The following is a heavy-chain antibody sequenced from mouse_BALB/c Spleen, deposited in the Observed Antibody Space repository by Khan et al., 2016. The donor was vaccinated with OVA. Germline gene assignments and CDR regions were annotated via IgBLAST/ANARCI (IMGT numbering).Heavy chain of an antibody. V-gene: IGHV7-3*02. Sequence: EVELVESGGGLVQPGGSLRLSCATSGFTFTDYYMNWVRQPPGKALEWLGFIRKKASGYTTEYSPSVKGRFTISRDNSQSILYLQMNTRRAEDSATYYGARVDYGYGFAYWGQGTLVTVSA. CDR2: IRKKASGYTT. D-gene: IGHD1-2*01. CDR3: ARVDYGYGFAY. J-gene: IGHJ3*01. CDR1: GFTFTDYY.